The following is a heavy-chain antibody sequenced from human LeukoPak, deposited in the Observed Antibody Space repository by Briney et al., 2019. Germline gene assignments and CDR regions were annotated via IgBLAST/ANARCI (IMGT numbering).Heavy chain of an antibody. CDR2: VNPNSGVT. D-gene: IGHD3-16*01. CDR1: VYTFTDYY. Sequence: ASVKVSCKASVYTFTDYYMHWVRQAPGHELEWMAWVNPNSGVTKYAQKFQGRVTMTRDTAISTAYMEVSRLRSDDTAVYYCARSLIGGTSYYFDYWGQGTLVTVSA. CDR3: ARSLIGGTSYYFDY. J-gene: IGHJ4*02. V-gene: IGHV1-2*02.